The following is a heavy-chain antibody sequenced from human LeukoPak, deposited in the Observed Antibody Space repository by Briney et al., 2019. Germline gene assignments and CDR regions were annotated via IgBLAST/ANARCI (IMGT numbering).Heavy chain of an antibody. V-gene: IGHV1-46*01. D-gene: IGHD6-13*01. Sequence: ASVKVSCTASGYTFSIYYMHWVRQAPGQGLEWMGIINPSGGSTSYAQKFQGRVTMTRDMSTSTVYMELSSLRSEDTAVYYCARDAGGSSSWENWYFDLWGRGTLVTVSS. CDR3: ARDAGGSSSWENWYFDL. CDR2: INPSGGST. J-gene: IGHJ2*01. CDR1: GYTFSIYY.